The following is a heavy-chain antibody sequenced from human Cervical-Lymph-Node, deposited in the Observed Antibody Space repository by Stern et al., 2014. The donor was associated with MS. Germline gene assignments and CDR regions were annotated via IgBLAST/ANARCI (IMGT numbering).Heavy chain of an antibody. Sequence: MQLVQSGAEVKKPGASVKVSCKASGYTFANYSISWVRQAPGQGLEWMGWISGHKGKKNYAQRLQGRVTMTSDTSTSTAYLALRSPKSDNTAVYYGAEDGATKINTITNAFDIWAKGQWSPSLQ. J-gene: IGHJ3*02. D-gene: IGHD5-24*01. CDR2: ISGHKGKK. CDR3: AEDGATKINTITNAFDI. CDR1: GYTFANYS. V-gene: IGHV1-18*01.